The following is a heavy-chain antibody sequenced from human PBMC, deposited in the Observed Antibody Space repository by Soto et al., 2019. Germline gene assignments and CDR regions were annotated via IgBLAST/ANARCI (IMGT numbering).Heavy chain of an antibody. D-gene: IGHD2-15*01. CDR3: ATETYSGPLDY. J-gene: IGHJ4*02. CDR2: ISYDGSNK. Sequence: QVQLVESGGGVVQPGRSLRLSCAASGFTFSSYGMHWVRQAPGKGLEWVAVISYDGSNKYYADSVKGRFTISRDNSKNTRYLQRNSLRAEDAAVYYCATETYSGPLDYWGQGTLVTVSS. CDR1: GFTFSSYG. V-gene: IGHV3-30*03.